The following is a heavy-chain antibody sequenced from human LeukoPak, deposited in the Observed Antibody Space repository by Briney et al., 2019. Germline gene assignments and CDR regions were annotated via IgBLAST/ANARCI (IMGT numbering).Heavy chain of an antibody. D-gene: IGHD3-10*01. CDR2: IYHSGST. CDR1: GGSISSGGYY. V-gene: IGHV4-30-2*01. J-gene: IGHJ4*02. CDR3: ARAMVRGVCYFDY. Sequence: SETLSLTCTVSGGSISSGGYYWSWIRQPPGKGLEWIGYIYHSGSTYYNPPLKSRVTISVDRSKNQFSLKLSSVTAADTAVYYCARAMVRGVCYFDYWGQGTLVTVSS.